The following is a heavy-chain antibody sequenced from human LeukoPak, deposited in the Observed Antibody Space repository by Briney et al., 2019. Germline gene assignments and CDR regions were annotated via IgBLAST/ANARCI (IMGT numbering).Heavy chain of an antibody. V-gene: IGHV3-21*01. CDR3: ARDVTAAFWFDP. Sequence: NPGGSLRLSCAASGFTFSSYSMNWVRQAPGKGLEWVSSISSSSSYIYYADSVKGRFTISRDNAKNSLYLQMNSLRAEDTAVYYCARDVTAAFWFDPWGQGTLVTVSS. CDR1: GFTFSSYS. CDR2: ISSSSSYI. D-gene: IGHD6-13*01. J-gene: IGHJ5*02.